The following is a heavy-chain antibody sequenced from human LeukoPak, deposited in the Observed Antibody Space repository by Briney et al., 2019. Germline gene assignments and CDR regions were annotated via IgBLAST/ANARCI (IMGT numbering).Heavy chain of an antibody. V-gene: IGHV1-46*01. Sequence: ASVKVSCKASGYTFTSYCMHWVRQAPGQGLEWMGLIHPSDGDTKYAQEVQDRVTMTRDTSTSTVYMELSSLRFEDTAVYYCATYTQSGAQGISDYWGQGTLVTVSS. CDR2: IHPSDGDT. D-gene: IGHD3-10*01. J-gene: IGHJ4*02. CDR3: ATYTQSGAQGISDY. CDR1: GYTFTSYC.